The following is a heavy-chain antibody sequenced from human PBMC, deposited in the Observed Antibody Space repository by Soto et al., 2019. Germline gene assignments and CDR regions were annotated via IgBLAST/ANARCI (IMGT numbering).Heavy chain of an antibody. J-gene: IGHJ6*02. D-gene: IGHD3-22*01. CDR3: AGSGYNHNSGMDV. Sequence: QLQLQESGSGLVKPSKTLSLTCAVSGGSISSGGYSWSWIRQPPGKGLEWIGYIYHSGSTYYNPSLKSRVIISVDRSKNQFSLKLSSVTAADTAVYYCAGSGYNHNSGMDVWGQGTTVTVSS. CDR1: GGSISSGGYS. CDR2: IYHSGST. V-gene: IGHV4-30-2*01.